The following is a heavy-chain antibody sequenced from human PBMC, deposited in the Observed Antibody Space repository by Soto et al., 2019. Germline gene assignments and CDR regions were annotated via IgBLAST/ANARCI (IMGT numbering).Heavy chain of an antibody. CDR2: INSDGSST. J-gene: IGHJ4*02. D-gene: IGHD6-19*01. CDR3: VRGEGGWDNY. V-gene: IGHV3-74*01. Sequence: VGSLRLSCSASGFTFSSYWMHWVRQAPGKGLVWVSRINSDGSSTTYADSVKGRFTISRDNAKNTLYLQMNSLRAEDTAVYYCVRGEGGWDNYWGQGTLVPVSS. CDR1: GFTFSSYW.